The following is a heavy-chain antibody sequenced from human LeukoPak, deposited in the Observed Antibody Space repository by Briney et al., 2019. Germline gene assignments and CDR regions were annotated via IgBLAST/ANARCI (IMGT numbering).Heavy chain of an antibody. CDR3: ARDPPSWNYFDY. J-gene: IGHJ4*02. Sequence: PGGSLRLSCAASGFTFSSYAMHWVRQAPGKGLEWVAVISYDGSNKYYADSVKGRFTISRDNSKNTLYLQMNSLRAEDTAVYYCARDPPSWNYFDYWGQGTLVTVSS. CDR2: ISYDGSNK. D-gene: IGHD3-3*01. V-gene: IGHV3-30-3*01. CDR1: GFTFSSYA.